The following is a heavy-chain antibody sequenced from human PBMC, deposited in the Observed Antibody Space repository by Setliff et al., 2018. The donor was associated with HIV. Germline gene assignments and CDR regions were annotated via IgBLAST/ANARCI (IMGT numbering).Heavy chain of an antibody. CDR2: IDGSSETI. V-gene: IGHV3-23*01. J-gene: IGHJ3*01. D-gene: IGHD3-10*01. Sequence: LEWVSGIDGSSETIHYADSVKGRFTISRDNAKNSLYLKMNNLRAEDTAVYYCSRGGSDAFDVWGQGTLVTVSS. CDR3: SRGGSDAFDV.